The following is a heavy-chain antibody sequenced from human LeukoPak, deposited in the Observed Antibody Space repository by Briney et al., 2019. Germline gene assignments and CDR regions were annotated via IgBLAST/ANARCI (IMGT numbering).Heavy chain of an antibody. CDR3: ARDYYYDSSGYYLAFDI. CDR1: GGSISSSNW. D-gene: IGHD3-22*01. V-gene: IGHV4-4*02. Sequence: SGTLSLTCAVSGGSISSSNWWSWVRQPPGKGLEWIGEIYHSGSTNYNPSLKSRVTISVDKSKNQFSLKLSSVTAADTAVYYCARDYYYDSSGYYLAFDIWGQGTMVTVSS. J-gene: IGHJ3*02. CDR2: IYHSGST.